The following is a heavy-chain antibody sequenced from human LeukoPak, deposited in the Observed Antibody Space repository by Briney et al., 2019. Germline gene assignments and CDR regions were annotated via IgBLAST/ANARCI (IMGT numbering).Heavy chain of an antibody. Sequence: GGSLRLSCAASGFTFSNAWMSWVRQAPGKGLEWVARIKAKTDGGTTDYAAPVKGRFTISRDDSMNTLYLQVDSLKTGDTAVYYCATDVPSPLAQIDYWGQGTPVTVSS. CDR3: ATDVPSPLAQIDY. CDR1: GFTFSNAW. D-gene: IGHD1-14*01. CDR2: IKAKTDGGTT. J-gene: IGHJ4*02. V-gene: IGHV3-15*01.